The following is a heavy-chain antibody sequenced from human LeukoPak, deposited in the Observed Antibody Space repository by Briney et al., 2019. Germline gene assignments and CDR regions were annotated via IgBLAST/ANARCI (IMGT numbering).Heavy chain of an antibody. Sequence: PGGSLRLSCAASGFTFSSFEMNWVRQAPGKGLEGVSYNSSSGCNIYYADSVKGRFTIPRDNAKNSLYLQMNSLRDEDTAVYYCARGGLYDYVWGSYRRQSFDYWGQGTLVTVSS. CDR2: NSSSGCNI. V-gene: IGHV3-48*03. D-gene: IGHD3-16*02. CDR3: ARGGLYDYVWGSYRRQSFDY. J-gene: IGHJ4*02. CDR1: GFTFSSFE.